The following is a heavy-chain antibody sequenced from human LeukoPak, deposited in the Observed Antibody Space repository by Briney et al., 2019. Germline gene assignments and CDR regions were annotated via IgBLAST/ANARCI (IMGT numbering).Heavy chain of an antibody. J-gene: IGHJ2*01. CDR2: IYHSGST. D-gene: IGHD2-21*01. CDR1: GGSISSGGYS. V-gene: IGHV4-30-2*01. Sequence: SETPSLTCAVSGGSISSGGYSWSWIRQPPGKGLEWIGYIYHSGSTYYNPSLKSRVTISVDRSKNQFSLKLSSVTAADTAVYYCARAGDPGYFDLWGRGTLVTVSS. CDR3: ARAGDPGYFDL.